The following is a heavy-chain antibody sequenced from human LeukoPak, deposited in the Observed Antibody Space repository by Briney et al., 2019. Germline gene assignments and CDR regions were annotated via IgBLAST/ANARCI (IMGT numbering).Heavy chain of an antibody. CDR1: GYTFTGYY. CDR3: ARDVAVAGIMKL. D-gene: IGHD6-19*01. CDR2: INPNSGGT. V-gene: IGHV1-2*02. J-gene: IGHJ4*02. Sequence: ASVKVSCKASGYTFTGYYMHWVRQAPGQGLEWMGWINPNSGGTNYAQKFQGRVTMTRDTSISTVYMELSRLRSDDTAVYYCARDVAVAGIMKLWGQGTLVTVSS.